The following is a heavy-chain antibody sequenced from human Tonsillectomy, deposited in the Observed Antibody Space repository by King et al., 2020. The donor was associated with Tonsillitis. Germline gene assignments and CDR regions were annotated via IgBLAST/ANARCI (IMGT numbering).Heavy chain of an antibody. Sequence: VQLVESGGGLVQPGGSLRLSCAASGFTFSSYAMSWVRQAPGKGLEWVSAISGSGGSTYYADSVKGRFTISRDNSKNTLYLQMNSLRAEDTAVYYCAKASPQLRYFDWLLWGIYFDYWGQGTLVTVSS. CDR1: GFTFSSYA. CDR2: ISGSGGST. CDR3: AKASPQLRYFDWLLWGIYFDY. D-gene: IGHD3-9*01. J-gene: IGHJ4*02. V-gene: IGHV3-23*04.